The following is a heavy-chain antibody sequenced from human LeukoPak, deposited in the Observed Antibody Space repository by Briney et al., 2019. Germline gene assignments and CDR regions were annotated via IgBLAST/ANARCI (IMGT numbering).Heavy chain of an antibody. D-gene: IGHD6-19*01. Sequence: PSETLSLTCTVSGGSIGSYYWSWIRQPAGKGLEWIGRIYTSGSSNHNPSLKSQVTMSVDTSKNQFSLKLNSVTAADTAVYYCARGSSGWQHSAFEVWGQGTMVTVSS. V-gene: IGHV4-4*07. J-gene: IGHJ3*01. CDR1: GGSIGSYY. CDR2: IYTSGSS. CDR3: ARGSSGWQHSAFEV.